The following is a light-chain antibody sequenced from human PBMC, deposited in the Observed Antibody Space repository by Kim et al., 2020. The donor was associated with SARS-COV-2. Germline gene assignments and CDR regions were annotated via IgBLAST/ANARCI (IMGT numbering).Light chain of an antibody. J-gene: IGKJ2*01. V-gene: IGKV3-15*01. CDR3: QQYNNWHPHT. Sequence: VSPGERATLSCRASQSVSSNLAWYQQKPGQAPRLLIYGASTRATGIPARFSGSGSGIEFTLTISSLQSEDFAVYYCQQYNNWHPHTFGQGTKLEI. CDR2: GAS. CDR1: QSVSSN.